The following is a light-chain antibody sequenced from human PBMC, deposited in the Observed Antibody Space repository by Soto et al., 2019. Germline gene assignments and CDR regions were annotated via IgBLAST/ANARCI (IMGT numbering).Light chain of an antibody. J-gene: IGKJ5*01. CDR2: GAS. CDR1: QSVRSN. CDR3: QQYNTWPPIT. Sequence: EIVMTQSPATLSVSPGERVTLSCGASQSVRSNLAWYQQKPGQAPRLLIYGASTRATGLPARFSGSGPGTDFTLTISSLQSEDFAVYSCQQYNTWPPITFGQGTRLEIK. V-gene: IGKV3-15*01.